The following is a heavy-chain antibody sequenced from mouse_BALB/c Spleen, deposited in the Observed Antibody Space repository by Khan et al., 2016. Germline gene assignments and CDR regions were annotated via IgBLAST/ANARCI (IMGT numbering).Heavy chain of an antibody. V-gene: IGHV1-7*01. CDR3: ERWADCANSLFAY. CDR1: GYTFTSYW. CDR2: INPSTGYT. D-gene: IGHD2-1*01. Sequence: QVQLKESGAELAKPGASVKMSCKASGYTFTSYWMHWVKQRPGQGLEWIGYINPSTGYTEYNQKFKDKATLTADKSSSTAYMQLSSLTSEDSAVYYFERWADCANSLFAYWGQGTLVTVSA. J-gene: IGHJ3*01.